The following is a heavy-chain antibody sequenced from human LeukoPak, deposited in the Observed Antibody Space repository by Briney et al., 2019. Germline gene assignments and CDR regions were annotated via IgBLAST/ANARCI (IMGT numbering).Heavy chain of an antibody. CDR1: GFTVSSNY. CDR2: IYSGGST. D-gene: IGHD6-13*01. CDR3: ARDLPITYSSS. Sequence: GSLRLSCAASGFTVSSNYMSWVRQAPGKGLEWVSVIYSGGSTYYADSVKGRFTISRDNSKNTLYLQMNSLRAEDTAVYYCARDLPITYSSSWGQGTMVTVSS. J-gene: IGHJ3*01. V-gene: IGHV3-53*01.